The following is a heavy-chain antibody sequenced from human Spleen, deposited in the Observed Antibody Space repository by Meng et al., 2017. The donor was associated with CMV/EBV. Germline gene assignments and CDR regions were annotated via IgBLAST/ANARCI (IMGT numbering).Heavy chain of an antibody. CDR3: ASVDSSGY. V-gene: IGHV3-48*03. CDR1: GFTFSNYE. CDR2: ISSSGGTI. Sequence: LSLTCAASGFTFSNYEMNWVRQAPGKGLEWVSFISSSGGTIYYADSVKGRFTISRDNAKNSLYLQMNTLRAEDTAVYYCASVDSSGYWGQGTLVTVSS. J-gene: IGHJ4*02. D-gene: IGHD5-12*01.